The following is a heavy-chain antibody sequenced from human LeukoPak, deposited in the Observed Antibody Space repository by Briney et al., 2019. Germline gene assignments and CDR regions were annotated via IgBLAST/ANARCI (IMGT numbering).Heavy chain of an antibody. CDR1: GFTFSSYE. Sequence: QPGGSLRLSCAASGFTFSSYEMNWVRQAPGKGLEWISYISGSGSTIYYADSVKGRFTISRDNAKNSLYLQMNSLRAEDTAVYYCASEFQFRGYDIPYWGQGTLVTVSS. V-gene: IGHV3-48*03. CDR3: ASEFQFRGYDIPY. CDR2: ISGSGSTI. D-gene: IGHD3-9*01. J-gene: IGHJ4*02.